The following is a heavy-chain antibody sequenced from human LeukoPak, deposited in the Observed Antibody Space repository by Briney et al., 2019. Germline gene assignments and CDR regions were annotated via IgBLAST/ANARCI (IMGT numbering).Heavy chain of an antibody. Sequence: PSETLSLTCTVSGGSISRYYWSWIRQPPGKGLEWIGYIYYSGSTNHNPSLKSRVTISVDTSKNQFSLKLTSVTAADTAVFYCARQVAVGFFDYWGQGALVTVSS. D-gene: IGHD6-19*01. CDR3: ARQVAVGFFDY. CDR1: GGSISRYY. J-gene: IGHJ4*02. CDR2: IYYSGST. V-gene: IGHV4-59*08.